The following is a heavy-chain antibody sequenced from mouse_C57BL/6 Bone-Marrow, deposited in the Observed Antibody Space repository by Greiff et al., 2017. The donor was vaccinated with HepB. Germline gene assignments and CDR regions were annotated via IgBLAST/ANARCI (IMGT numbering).Heavy chain of an antibody. J-gene: IGHJ2*01. CDR3: ARITTVWETRY. Sequence: VQLQQPGAELVKPGASVKLSCKASGYTFTSYWMHWVKQRPVQGLEWIGMIHPNSGSTNYNEKFKSTATLTVDKASSTAYMQLSCLTSEDSAVYYCARITTVWETRYWGQGTTLTGSS. CDR2: IHPNSGST. D-gene: IGHD1-1*01. CDR1: GYTFTSYW. V-gene: IGHV1-64*01.